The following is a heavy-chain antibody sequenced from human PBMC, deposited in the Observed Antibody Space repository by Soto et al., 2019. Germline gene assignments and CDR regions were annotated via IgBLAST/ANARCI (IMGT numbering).Heavy chain of an antibody. CDR2: MNPNSGNT. J-gene: IGHJ6*02. Sequence: QVQLVQSGAEVKKPGASVKVSCKASGYTFTSYDINWVRPATGQGLEWMGWMNPNSGNTGYAQKLQGRVTMTRNTSISTAYMELSSVRSADTAVYYCARGRPITIFGVVIPDPGMDVWCQGTTVTVSS. V-gene: IGHV1-8*01. CDR3: ARGRPITIFGVVIPDPGMDV. D-gene: IGHD3-3*01. CDR1: GYTFTSYD.